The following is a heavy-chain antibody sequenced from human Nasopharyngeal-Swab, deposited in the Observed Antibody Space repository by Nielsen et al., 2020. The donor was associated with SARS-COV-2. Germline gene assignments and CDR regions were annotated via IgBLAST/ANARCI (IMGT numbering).Heavy chain of an antibody. D-gene: IGHD2-2*01. CDR3: AKDRSLYCSSTSCSKKFDS. J-gene: IGHJ4*02. Sequence: GESLKISCAASGFTFSSYSMNWVRQAPGKGLEWVSSISSSSSYIYYADSVKGRFTISRDNAKNSLYLQMNSLRAEDTAVYYCAKDRSLYCSSTSCSKKFDSWGQGTLVTVSS. V-gene: IGHV3-21*04. CDR1: GFTFSSYS. CDR2: ISSSSSYI.